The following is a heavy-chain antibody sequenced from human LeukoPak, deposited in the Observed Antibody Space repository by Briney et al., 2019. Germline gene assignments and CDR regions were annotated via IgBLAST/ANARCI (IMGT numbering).Heavy chain of an antibody. J-gene: IGHJ4*02. Sequence: GRSPRPSCGPSGLTPADYGMSWVRPAPGKGLEWVSCIDWSGESTGYADSVKGRFTISRDNAANVLYLQMNGLRAEDTALYYCARDLSASWYSVGYWGRGTLVTVSS. CDR3: ARDLSASWYSVGY. CDR1: GLTPADYG. D-gene: IGHD2-2*01. CDR2: IDWSGEST. V-gene: IGHV3-20*04.